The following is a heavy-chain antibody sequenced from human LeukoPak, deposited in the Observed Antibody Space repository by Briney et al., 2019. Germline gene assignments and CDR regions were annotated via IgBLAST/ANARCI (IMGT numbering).Heavy chain of an antibody. CDR3: ARRGTIFGPESL. CDR2: IYTTGST. V-gene: IGHV4-4*09. Sequence: SETLSLTCTVSGGSISGYYWSWIRQPPRKGLEWIGYIYTTGSTDYNPSLKSRVTISVDTSKNQLSLNLSSVTAAGTAVYYCARRGTIFGPESLWGRGTLVTVSS. D-gene: IGHD3-3*01. CDR1: GGSISGYY. J-gene: IGHJ2*01.